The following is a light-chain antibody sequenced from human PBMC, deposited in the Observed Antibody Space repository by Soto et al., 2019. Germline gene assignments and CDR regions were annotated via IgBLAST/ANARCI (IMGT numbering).Light chain of an antibody. Sequence: AIRMTQSPSSFSASTGDRVTITCRASQGIGSFLAWYQQKPGKAPKLLIYAASSLQSGVPSRFSGSGSGTDFTLTISCLQSEDFATYYCQQYYSYPYTFAQGTKLEIK. J-gene: IGKJ2*01. CDR3: QQYYSYPYT. V-gene: IGKV1-8*01. CDR2: AAS. CDR1: QGIGSF.